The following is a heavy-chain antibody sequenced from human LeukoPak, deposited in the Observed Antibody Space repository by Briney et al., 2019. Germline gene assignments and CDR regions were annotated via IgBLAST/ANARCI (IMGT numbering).Heavy chain of an antibody. D-gene: IGHD6-13*01. Sequence: GGSLRLSCAASGFTFGTSAMSWVRQAPGKGPEWVSTFGRSGSDAYYSDSVKGRFTIFRDNSKNTLYLQMNSLRDEDTAVYYCAKGSLGSWYYFDYWGQGTLVTVSS. CDR1: GFTFGTSA. CDR3: AKGSLGSWYYFDY. CDR2: FGRSGSDA. J-gene: IGHJ4*02. V-gene: IGHV3-23*01.